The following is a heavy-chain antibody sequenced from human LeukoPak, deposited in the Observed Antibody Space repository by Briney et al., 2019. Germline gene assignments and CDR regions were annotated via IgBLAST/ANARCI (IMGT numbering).Heavy chain of an antibody. V-gene: IGHV3-33*01. D-gene: IGHD6-19*01. CDR1: GFTFSSYG. Sequence: GGSLRLSCAASGFTFSSYGMHWVRQAPGKGLDWVAVIWYDGSNNYYADSVKGRFTISRDNSKNTLYLQMNGLTAEDTAVYYCARVVAGSVYNSGMDVWGQGTTVTVSS. CDR3: ARVVAGSVYNSGMDV. CDR2: IWYDGSNN. J-gene: IGHJ6*02.